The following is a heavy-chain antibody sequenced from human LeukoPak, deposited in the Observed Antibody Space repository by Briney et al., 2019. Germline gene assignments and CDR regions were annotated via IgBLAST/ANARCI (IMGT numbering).Heavy chain of an antibody. CDR2: IYYSGST. Sequence: SETLSLTCTVSGGSISSGGYCWSWIRQHPGKGLEWIGYIYYSGSTCYNPSLKSRVTISVDTSKNQFSLKLSSVTAADTAVYYCARVGSSGWSFDYWGQGTLVTVSS. V-gene: IGHV4-31*03. J-gene: IGHJ4*02. CDR3: ARVGSSGWSFDY. D-gene: IGHD6-19*01. CDR1: GGSISSGGYC.